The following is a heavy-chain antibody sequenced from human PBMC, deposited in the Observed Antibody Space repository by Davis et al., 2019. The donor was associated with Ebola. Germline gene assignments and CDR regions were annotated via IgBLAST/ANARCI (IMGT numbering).Heavy chain of an antibody. D-gene: IGHD1-1*01. J-gene: IGHJ6*02. CDR1: GDSVSSNSAT. CDR2: TYYRSKWYH. Sequence: SQIPSLTRAISGDSVSSNSATWNWIRQSPSRGLECLGRTYYRSKWYHDYAVSLKSRITINPDTSKNQFSLQLNSVTPEDTAVYYCARGYPRDYYGMDVWGQGTTVTVSS. V-gene: IGHV6-1*01. CDR3: ARGYPRDYYGMDV.